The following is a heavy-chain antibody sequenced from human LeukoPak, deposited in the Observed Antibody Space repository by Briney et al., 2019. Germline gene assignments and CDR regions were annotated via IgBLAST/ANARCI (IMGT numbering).Heavy chain of an antibody. CDR1: GFTFSTYG. CDR3: AKDLGSSGWYIDY. CDR2: NSGGSS. J-gene: IGHJ4*02. Sequence: HPGGSLRLSCAASGFTFSTYGVYWARQAPGKGREWVSSNSGGSSYYADSVKGRFTISRDNSKNTLYLQMNSLRAEDTAVYYCAKDLGSSGWYIDYWGQGTLVTVSS. D-gene: IGHD6-19*01. V-gene: IGHV3-23*01.